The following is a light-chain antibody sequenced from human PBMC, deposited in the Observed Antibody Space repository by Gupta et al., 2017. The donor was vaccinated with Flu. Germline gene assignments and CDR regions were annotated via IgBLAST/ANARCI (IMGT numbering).Light chain of an antibody. J-gene: IGLJ2*01. V-gene: IGLV2-14*01. CDR2: EVS. CDR3: SQSTNANTVVV. Sequence: CTGTSSDIGGYDYVSWYQQQTRNASNVLVFEVSSRPAGISARFFGSRSGSTASLTITGVLAEEEDFYYCSQSTNANTVVVFGGGTKVTVL. CDR1: SSDIGGYDY.